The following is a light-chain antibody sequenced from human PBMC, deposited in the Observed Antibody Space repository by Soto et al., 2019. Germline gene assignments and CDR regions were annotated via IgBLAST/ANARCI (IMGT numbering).Light chain of an antibody. V-gene: IGKV3-20*01. CDR3: QQYGSSPPIT. Sequence: EIVLTQSPGTLSLSPGERATLSCRASQSVSSSYLACYQQKPGQAPRLCIYGASSRATGIPDRFSGSGSGTDFSLTISRLEPEDFEVYSCQQYGSSPPITFGGGTKVEIK. CDR2: GAS. CDR1: QSVSSSY. J-gene: IGKJ4*01.